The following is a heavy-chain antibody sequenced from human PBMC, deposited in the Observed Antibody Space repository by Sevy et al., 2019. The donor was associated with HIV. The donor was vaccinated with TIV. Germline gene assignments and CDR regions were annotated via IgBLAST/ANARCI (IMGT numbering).Heavy chain of an antibody. Sequence: GGSLRLSCAASGFTFSSYGMHWVRQAPGKGLEWVAVISYDGSNKYYADSVKGRFTISRDNSKNTLYLQMNSLRDEDTAVYYCAKAGHGRVQLWFRPVNWFDPWGHGTLVTVSS. D-gene: IGHD5-18*01. CDR2: ISYDGSNK. CDR3: AKAGHGRVQLWFRPVNWFDP. CDR1: GFTFSSYG. V-gene: IGHV3-30*18. J-gene: IGHJ5*02.